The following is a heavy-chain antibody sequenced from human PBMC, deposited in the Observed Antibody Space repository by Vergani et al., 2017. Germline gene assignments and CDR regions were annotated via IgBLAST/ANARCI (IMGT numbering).Heavy chain of an antibody. D-gene: IGHD3-22*01. CDR1: GGTFISYA. Sequence: QVQLVQSGAEVKKPGSSVKVSCKASGGTFISYAISWVRQAPGQGLGWMGGIIPIFGTANYAQKFPGRVTITADESTSTAYMELSSLRSEDTAVYYCARVPYYDSSGSGYYFDYWGQGTLVTVSS. J-gene: IGHJ4*02. CDR2: IIPIFGTA. V-gene: IGHV1-69*01. CDR3: ARVPYYDSSGSGYYFDY.